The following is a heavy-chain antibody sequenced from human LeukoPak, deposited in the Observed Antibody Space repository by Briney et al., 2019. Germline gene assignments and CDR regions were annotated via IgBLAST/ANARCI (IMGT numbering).Heavy chain of an antibody. D-gene: IGHD3-10*01. Sequence: ASVKVSCKASGYTFTGYGISWVRQAPGQGLEWMGWISAYNGNTNYAQKLQGRVTMTTDTSTSTAYMELRSLRSDDTAVYYCARVADIMVRGDYYYGMDVWGQGTTVTVSS. CDR2: ISAYNGNT. V-gene: IGHV1-18*01. CDR1: GYTFTGYG. CDR3: ARVADIMVRGDYYYGMDV. J-gene: IGHJ6*02.